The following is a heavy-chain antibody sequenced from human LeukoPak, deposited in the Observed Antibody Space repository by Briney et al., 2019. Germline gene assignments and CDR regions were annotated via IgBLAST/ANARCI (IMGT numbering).Heavy chain of an antibody. V-gene: IGHV1-69*04. CDR1: GGTFSSYA. Sequence: SVKDSCKASGGTFSSYAISWVRQAPGQGLEWMGRIIPILGIANYAQKFQGRVTITADKSTSTAYMELSSLRSEDTAVYYCARGRGYYYDSSGIPGDYWGQGTLATVFS. J-gene: IGHJ4*02. D-gene: IGHD3-22*01. CDR2: IIPILGIA. CDR3: ARGRGYYYDSSGIPGDY.